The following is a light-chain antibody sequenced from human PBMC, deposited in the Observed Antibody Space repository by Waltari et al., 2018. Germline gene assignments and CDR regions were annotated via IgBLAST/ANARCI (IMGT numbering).Light chain of an antibody. CDR2: SNN. J-gene: IGLJ3*02. CDR3: AAWDDSLNGRV. V-gene: IGLV1-44*01. Sequence: QSVLPQPPSASGTPGQRVTISCSGSSSNIGSNTVNWYQQLPGTAPKLLIYSNNQRPPGVPDRFSGSKSGTAASLAISGLQSEDEADYYCAAWDDSLNGRVFGGGTKLTVL. CDR1: SSNIGSNT.